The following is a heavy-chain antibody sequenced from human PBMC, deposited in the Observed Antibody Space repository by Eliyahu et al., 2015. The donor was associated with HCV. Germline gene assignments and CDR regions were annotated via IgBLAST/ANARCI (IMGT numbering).Heavy chain of an antibody. V-gene: IGHV1-69*01. CDR3: ARGSSDCSSSSCPFDY. Sequence: QVQLVQSGAEVKKLGSSVKVSCKASXGXXSSYSISWVRQAPGQGLEWMGGIXPIFGTANYAQKFQGRVTITADESTSTAYMELSSLRSEDTAVHYCARGSSDCSSSSCPFDYWGQGTLVTVSS. D-gene: IGHD2-15*01. CDR1: XGXXSSYS. CDR2: IXPIFGTA. J-gene: IGHJ4*02.